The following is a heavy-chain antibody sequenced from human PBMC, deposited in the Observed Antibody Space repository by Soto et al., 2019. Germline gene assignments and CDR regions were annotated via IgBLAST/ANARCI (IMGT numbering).Heavy chain of an antibody. CDR3: VRVEDYGDLSLFDS. Sequence: SQTLSLTCAISGDTVSSNSAAWNWIRQSPSRGLEWLGRTYYRSKWYNDYEVSVKSRITINPDTSKNQFSLQLNSVTPEDTAVYYCVRVEDYGDLSLFDSWGQGTLVTVSS. J-gene: IGHJ4*02. CDR1: GDTVSSNSAA. D-gene: IGHD4-17*01. CDR2: TYYRSKWYN. V-gene: IGHV6-1*01.